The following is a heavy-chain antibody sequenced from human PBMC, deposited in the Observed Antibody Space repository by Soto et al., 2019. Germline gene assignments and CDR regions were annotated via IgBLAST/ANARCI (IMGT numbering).Heavy chain of an antibody. CDR3: ARVVDTAMADFYYFDY. CDR1: GGTFSSYT. CDR2: IIPILGIA. Sequence: QVQLVQSGAEVKKPGSSVKVSCKASGGTFSSYTISWVRQAPGQGREWMGRIIPILGIANYAQKFQGRVTITADKSTSTAYMELSSLRSEDTAVYYCARVVDTAMADFYYFDYWGQGTLVTVSS. J-gene: IGHJ4*02. V-gene: IGHV1-69*02. D-gene: IGHD5-18*01.